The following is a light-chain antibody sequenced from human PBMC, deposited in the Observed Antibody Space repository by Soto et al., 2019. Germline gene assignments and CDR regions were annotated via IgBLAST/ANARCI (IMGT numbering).Light chain of an antibody. Sequence: AIRMTQSPSSFSASTGDRVTITCRASQGISSYLAWYHKKPGKAPKLLIYAESTLQSGVPSRFSGSGSGTTFTLTISCLQSEDFATYYCQQYYSYPFTFGPGTKVDIK. CDR1: QGISSY. CDR3: QQYYSYPFT. V-gene: IGKV1-8*01. J-gene: IGKJ3*01. CDR2: AES.